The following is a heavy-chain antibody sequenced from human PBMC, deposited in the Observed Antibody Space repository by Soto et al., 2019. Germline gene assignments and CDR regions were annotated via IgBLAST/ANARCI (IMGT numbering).Heavy chain of an antibody. CDR3: TTLVLKYSSGWYEFSD. D-gene: IGHD6-19*01. CDR1: GFTFSNVW. J-gene: IGHJ4*02. V-gene: IGHV3-15*07. CDR2: IKSKTDGGAT. Sequence: EVQLVESGGGLVKPGGSLRLSCAASGFTFSNVWMNWVRQAPGKGLEWVGRIKSKTDGGATDYAAPVKGRFTISRDDSKNTLYLQMNRLKTEDTAVYYCTTLVLKYSSGWYEFSDWGQGTRVTVSS.